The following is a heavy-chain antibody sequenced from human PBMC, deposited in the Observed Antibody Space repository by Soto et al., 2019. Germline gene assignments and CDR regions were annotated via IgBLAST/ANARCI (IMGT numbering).Heavy chain of an antibody. D-gene: IGHD5-18*01. CDR1: GFTFSSYG. CDR2: ISYDGGDK. J-gene: IGHJ6*02. CDR3: AKRYMRDNYGPTGHYGLDV. Sequence: GGSLRLSCAASGFTFSSYGMHWVRQAPVKGLEWVAVISYDGGDKYYTDSVRGRFTISRDNSKNTLYLQMDSLRAEDTAVYYCAKRYMRDNYGPTGHYGLDVWGQGTKVPGSS. V-gene: IGHV3-30*18.